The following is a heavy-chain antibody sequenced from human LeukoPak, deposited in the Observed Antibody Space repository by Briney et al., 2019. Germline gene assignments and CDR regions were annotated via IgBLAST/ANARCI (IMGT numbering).Heavy chain of an antibody. CDR1: GYSISSGYY. Sequence: SETLSLTCTVSGYSISSGYYWVWIRQTPGKGLEWIGSIYRSGSTNYNPSLKNRVTISVDTSKNQFSLKVNSVTAADTALYYCARGDCSSTICYSPMDVWGKGTTVTVSS. CDR3: ARGDCSSTICYSPMDV. CDR2: IYRSGST. D-gene: IGHD2-2*01. V-gene: IGHV4-38-2*02. J-gene: IGHJ6*03.